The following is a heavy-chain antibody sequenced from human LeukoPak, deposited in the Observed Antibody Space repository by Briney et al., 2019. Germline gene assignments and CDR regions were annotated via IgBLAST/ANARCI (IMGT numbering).Heavy chain of an antibody. Sequence: PSETLSLTCTVSGGSISTYYWSWVRQSPGKGLEWIGHIYYSGSTNYNPSLKSRVAMSVDTSKNQFSLKLSSVTAADTAVYYCTRVGIFDSILFGGSGWSRDSVDAFDIWGQGTMVTVSS. CDR2: IYYSGST. CDR3: TRVGIFDSILFGGSGWSRDSVDAFDI. D-gene: IGHD6-19*01. V-gene: IGHV4-59*12. J-gene: IGHJ3*02. CDR1: GGSISTYY.